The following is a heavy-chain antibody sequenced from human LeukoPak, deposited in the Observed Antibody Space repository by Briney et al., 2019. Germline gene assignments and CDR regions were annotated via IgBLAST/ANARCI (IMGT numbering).Heavy chain of an antibody. J-gene: IGHJ5*02. D-gene: IGHD4-17*01. CDR3: ARKTTVTPNWLDP. CDR2: INHSGST. CDR1: GGSFSGYY. Sequence: SETLSLTCAVYGGSFSGYYWSWIRQPPGKGLEWIGEINHSGSTNYNPSLKSRVTISVDTSKNQFSLKLSSVTAADTAVYYCARKTTVTPNWLDPWGQGTLVTVSS. V-gene: IGHV4-34*01.